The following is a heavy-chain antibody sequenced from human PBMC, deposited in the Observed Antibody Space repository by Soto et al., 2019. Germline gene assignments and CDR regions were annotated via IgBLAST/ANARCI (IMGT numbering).Heavy chain of an antibody. CDR2: IYYSGST. D-gene: IGHD2-15*01. CDR3: ARIYCSGGSCYSYYYYYMDV. J-gene: IGHJ6*03. CDR1: GGSISSYY. Sequence: QVQLQESGPGLVKPSETLSLTCTVSGGSISSYYWSWIRQPPGKGLEWIGYIYYSGSTNYNPSLKSRVTISVDTSKNQFSLKLSSVTAADTAVYYCARIYCSGGSCYSYYYYYMDVRGKGTTVTVSS. V-gene: IGHV4-59*01.